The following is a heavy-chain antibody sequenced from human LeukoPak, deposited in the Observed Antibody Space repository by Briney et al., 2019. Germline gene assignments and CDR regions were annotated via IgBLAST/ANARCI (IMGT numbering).Heavy chain of an antibody. D-gene: IGHD1-26*01. CDR3: ARGMWELRRRDAFDI. CDR2: ISAYNGNT. J-gene: IGHJ3*02. CDR1: GYTFTSYG. V-gene: IGHV1-18*01. Sequence: GASVKVSCKASGYTFTSYGISWVRQAPGQGLEWMGGISAYNGNTNYAQKLQGRVTMTTDTSTSTAYMELRSLRSDDTAVYYCARGMWELRRRDAFDIWGQGTMVTVSS.